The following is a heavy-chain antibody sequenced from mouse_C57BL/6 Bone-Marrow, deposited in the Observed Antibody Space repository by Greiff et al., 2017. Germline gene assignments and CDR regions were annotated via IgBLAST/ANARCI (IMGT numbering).Heavy chain of an antibody. D-gene: IGHD2-5*01. CDR1: GYTFTDYN. Sequence: VQLKESGPELVKPGASVKMSCKASGYTFTDYNMHWVKQSHGKSLEWIGYINPNNGGTSYNQKFKGKATLTVNKSSITAYMELRSLTSEDSAVXYCARGDSNQYYAMDYWGQGTSVTVSS. CDR2: INPNNGGT. CDR3: ARGDSNQYYAMDY. J-gene: IGHJ4*01. V-gene: IGHV1-22*01.